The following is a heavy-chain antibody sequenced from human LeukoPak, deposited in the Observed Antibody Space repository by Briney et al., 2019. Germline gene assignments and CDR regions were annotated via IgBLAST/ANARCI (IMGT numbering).Heavy chain of an antibody. CDR3: ARFGGTSRARNYYSYYYMDV. CDR2: MNPNSGNT. D-gene: IGHD2-2*01. V-gene: IGHV1-8*01. Sequence: ASVKVSCKASGYTFTSYDINWVRQATGQGLEWMGWMNPNSGNTGYAQKFQGRVAMTRDTSISTAYMELSSLRSEDTAAYYCARFGGTSRARNYYSYYYMDVWGKGTTVTVSS. J-gene: IGHJ6*03. CDR1: GYTFTSYD.